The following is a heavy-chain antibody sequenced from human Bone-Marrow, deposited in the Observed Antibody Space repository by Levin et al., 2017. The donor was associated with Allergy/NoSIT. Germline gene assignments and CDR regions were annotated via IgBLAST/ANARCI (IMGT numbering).Heavy chain of an antibody. CDR2: MNPNRGDT. CDR3: AREIRGSSCLGDY. CDR1: GYTFTNYD. V-gene: IGHV1-8*01. Sequence: GESLKISCKVSGYTFTNYDINWVRQAPAQGLEWVGWMNPNRGDTGYAQKFQGRVTMTRNTSTNTAYMELSSLGSEDTAVYYCAREIRGSSCLGDYWGQGTLVTVSS. J-gene: IGHJ4*02. D-gene: IGHD6-13*01.